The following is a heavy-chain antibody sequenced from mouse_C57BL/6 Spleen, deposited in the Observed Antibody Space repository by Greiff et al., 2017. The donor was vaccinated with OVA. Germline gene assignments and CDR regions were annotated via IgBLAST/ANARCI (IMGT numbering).Heavy chain of an antibody. CDR2: IYPGSGST. J-gene: IGHJ4*01. CDR1: GYTFTSYW. D-gene: IGHD1-1*01. V-gene: IGHV1-55*01. Sequence: VQLQQSGAELVKPGASVKMSCKASGYTFTSYWITWVKQRPGQGLEWIGDIYPGSGSTNYNEKFKSKATLTVDTSSSTAYMQLSSLTSEDSAVYYCARWIITNYYAMDYWGQGTSVTVSS. CDR3: ARWIITNYYAMDY.